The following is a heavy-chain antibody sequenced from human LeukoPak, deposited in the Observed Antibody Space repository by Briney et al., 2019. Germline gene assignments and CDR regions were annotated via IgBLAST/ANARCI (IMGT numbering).Heavy chain of an antibody. V-gene: IGHV4-4*07. D-gene: IGHD3-3*01. CDR2: IYTSGST. CDR3: ARVGSDFWSGPFDY. J-gene: IGHJ4*02. CDR1: GGSISSYY. Sequence: SETLSLTCTVSGGSISSYYWSWIRQPAGKGLEWIGRIYTSGSTNYNPSLKSRVTMSVDTSKNQFSLKLSSVTAADTAVYYCARVGSDFWSGPFDYWGQGTLVTVSS.